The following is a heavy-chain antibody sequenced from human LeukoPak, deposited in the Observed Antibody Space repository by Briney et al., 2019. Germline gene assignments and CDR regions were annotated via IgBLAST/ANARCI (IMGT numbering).Heavy chain of an antibody. D-gene: IGHD1-7*01. CDR2: IYPGDSDT. J-gene: IGHJ6*02. Sequence: ESLKISCNGSGYRFTDYWIGWVRQMPGKGLEWMGIIYPGDSDTRYSPSFQGQVTISADKSINTAHLQWSSLKASDTAMYYCARGAAGTTPDYYYFGLDVWGQGTTVRVSS. V-gene: IGHV5-51*01. CDR3: ARGAAGTTPDYYYFGLDV. CDR1: GYRFTDYW.